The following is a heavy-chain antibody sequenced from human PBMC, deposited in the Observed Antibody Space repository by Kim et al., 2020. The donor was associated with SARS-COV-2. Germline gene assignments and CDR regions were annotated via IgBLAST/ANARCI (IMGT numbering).Heavy chain of an antibody. CDR2: T. Sequence: TYYADSVQGRITISRDNSKSTLYLQMNSLRAEDTAVYYCARALPYGDYSDYWGQGTLVTVS. CDR3: ARALPYGDYSDY. D-gene: IGHD4-17*01. V-gene: IGHV3-66*01. J-gene: IGHJ4*02.